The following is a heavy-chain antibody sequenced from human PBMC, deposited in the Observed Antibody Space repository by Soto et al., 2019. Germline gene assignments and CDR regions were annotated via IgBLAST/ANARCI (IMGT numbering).Heavy chain of an antibody. CDR3: ARDKITGLFDY. D-gene: IGHD2-8*02. J-gene: IGHJ4*02. V-gene: IGHV4-30-2*01. CDR2: MYHSGST. Sequence: SETLSLTCAVSGGSISSGGYSGSWIRQPPGKGLEWIGYMYHSGSTYYNPSLKSRVTISVDTSKNQFSLKLTSVTAADTAVYYCARDKITGLFDYWGQGTLVTVSS. CDR1: GGSISSGGYS.